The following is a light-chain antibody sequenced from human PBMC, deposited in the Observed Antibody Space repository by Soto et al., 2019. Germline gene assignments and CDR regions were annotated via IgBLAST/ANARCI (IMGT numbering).Light chain of an antibody. J-gene: IGLJ1*01. V-gene: IGLV2-14*01. CDR2: EVF. CDR3: SSYTTTNTLYV. Sequence: QSVLTQPASVSGSPGQSITIPCTGTNSDVGAYNYVSWYQHHPGKAPKLMIYEVFIRPSGVSSRFSGSKSGSTASLTISGLLAEDEADYYCSSYTTTNTLYVCGTGTKVTV. CDR1: NSDVGAYNY.